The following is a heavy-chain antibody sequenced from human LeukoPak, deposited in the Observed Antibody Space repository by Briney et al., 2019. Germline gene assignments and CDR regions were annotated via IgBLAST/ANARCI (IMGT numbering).Heavy chain of an antibody. Sequence: SETLSLTCTVSGGSISGYYWSWIRQPPGKGPEWIGYIYYSGSANYNPSLKSRVTISVDTSKNQFSLKMNSVTAADTAVYYCARLASSGWSHCDYWGQGTLVTVSS. CDR2: IYYSGSA. V-gene: IGHV4-59*08. D-gene: IGHD6-19*01. CDR3: ARLASSGWSHCDY. CDR1: GGSISGYY. J-gene: IGHJ4*02.